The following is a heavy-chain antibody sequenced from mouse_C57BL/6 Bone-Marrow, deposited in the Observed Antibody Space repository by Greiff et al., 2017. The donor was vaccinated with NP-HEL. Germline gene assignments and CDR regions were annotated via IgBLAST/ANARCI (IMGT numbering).Heavy chain of an antibody. D-gene: IGHD4-1*01. Sequence: QVQLQQPGAELVRPGTSVKLSCKASGYTFTSYWMHWVKQRPGQGLEWIGVIDPSDSYTNYNQKFKGKATLTVDTSSSTAYMQLSSLTSEDSAVYYGARSRGGLGRFDYWGQGTTLTVSS. CDR2: IDPSDSYT. CDR3: ARSRGGLGRFDY. V-gene: IGHV1-59*01. J-gene: IGHJ2*01. CDR1: GYTFTSYW.